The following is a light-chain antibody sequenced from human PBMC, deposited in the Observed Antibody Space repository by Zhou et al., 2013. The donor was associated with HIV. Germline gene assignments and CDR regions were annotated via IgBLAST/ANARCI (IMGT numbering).Light chain of an antibody. Sequence: DIQMTQSPSILSASVGDTVTITCRASQSIGSSLAWFQQRAGKAPKLLIHKASSLESGVPSRFSGGGSETEFTLTISSLQPNDFATYYCQQCNIYPYTFGQGTKLEIK. CDR1: QSIGSS. V-gene: IGKV1-5*03. CDR2: KAS. J-gene: IGKJ2*01. CDR3: QQCNIYPYT.